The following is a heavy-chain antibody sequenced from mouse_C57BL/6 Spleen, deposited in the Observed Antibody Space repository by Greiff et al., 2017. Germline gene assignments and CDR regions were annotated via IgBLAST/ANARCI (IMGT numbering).Heavy chain of an antibody. CDR2: IFPGSGNT. J-gene: IGHJ2*01. V-gene: IGHV1-66*01. CDR3: ARSLYYFDY. Sequence: QVQLQQSGPELVKPGASVKISCKASGYSFTSYYIHWVKQRPGQGLEWIGWIFPGSGNTKYNAKFKGKATLTADTSSSTAYMKLSSLTSEDSAVYYRARSLYYFDYWGQGTTLTVSS. D-gene: IGHD6-1*01. CDR1: GYSFTSYY.